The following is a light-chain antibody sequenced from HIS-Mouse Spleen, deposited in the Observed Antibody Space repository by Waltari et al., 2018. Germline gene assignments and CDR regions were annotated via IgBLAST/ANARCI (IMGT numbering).Light chain of an antibody. J-gene: IGKJ2*01. CDR1: QSISSY. V-gene: IGKV1-39*01. CDR2: AAS. CDR3: QQSYSTPEYS. Sequence: DIQMTQSPSSLSASVGDRVTITCLASQSISSYLNWYQQKPGKAPKLLIYAASSLQSGVPSRFSGSGSGTDFTLTISSLQPEDFATYYCQQSYSTPEYSFCQVTKLEIK.